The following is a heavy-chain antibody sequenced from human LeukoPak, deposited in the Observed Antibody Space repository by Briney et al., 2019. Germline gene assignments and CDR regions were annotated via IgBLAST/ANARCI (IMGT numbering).Heavy chain of an antibody. D-gene: IGHD1-26*01. V-gene: IGHV1-2*02. J-gene: IGHJ4*02. Sequence: GASVKVSCKASGYTFTGYYMHWVRQAPGQGLEWMGWINPNSGGTNYAQKFQGRVTLTRDTSISTAYMELSRLRSDDTAVYYCARGTYSGSYLIDYWGQGTLVTVSS. CDR3: ARGTYSGSYLIDY. CDR1: GYTFTGYY. CDR2: INPNSGGT.